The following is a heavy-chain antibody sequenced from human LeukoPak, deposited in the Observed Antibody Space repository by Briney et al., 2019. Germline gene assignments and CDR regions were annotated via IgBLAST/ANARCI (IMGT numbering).Heavy chain of an antibody. V-gene: IGHV3-48*04. Sequence: GGSLRRSCAASGFTFSGYSMNWVRQAPGKGLEWVSYISSGSGTVYYADSVKGRFTISRDNAKNSLYLQMNSLRAEDTAVYYCARGRTAGRSAFDIWGQGTMVTVSS. CDR2: ISSGSGTV. J-gene: IGHJ3*02. D-gene: IGHD4-17*01. CDR3: ARGRTAGRSAFDI. CDR1: GFTFSGYS.